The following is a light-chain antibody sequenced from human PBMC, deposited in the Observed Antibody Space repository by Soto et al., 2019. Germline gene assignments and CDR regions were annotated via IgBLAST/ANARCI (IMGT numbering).Light chain of an antibody. CDR3: AAWDDSLSGPV. Sequence: QSVLTQPPSASGTPGQRVTISCSGSSSNIGSNYVYWYQQLPGTAPKLLIYRNNQPPSGVPDRFSGSKSGTSASLAINGLRSEDEADYYCAAWDDSLSGPVFGGGTKVTVL. CDR2: RNN. J-gene: IGLJ2*01. V-gene: IGLV1-47*01. CDR1: SSNIGSNY.